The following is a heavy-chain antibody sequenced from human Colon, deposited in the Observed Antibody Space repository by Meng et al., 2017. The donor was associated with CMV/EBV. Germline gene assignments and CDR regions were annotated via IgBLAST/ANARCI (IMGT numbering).Heavy chain of an antibody. J-gene: IGHJ4*02. Sequence: GGSLRLSCAASEFTLSNYKMNWVRQAPGKGLEWISYINSRGTIIYYADSVKGRFTISRDNAKNSLYLQMNNLRADDTAVYYCARALPPSIVGATGGDFDYWGQGTLVTVSS. CDR2: INSRGTII. V-gene: IGHV3-48*03. CDR1: EFTLSNYK. CDR3: ARALPPSIVGATGGDFDY. D-gene: IGHD1-26*01.